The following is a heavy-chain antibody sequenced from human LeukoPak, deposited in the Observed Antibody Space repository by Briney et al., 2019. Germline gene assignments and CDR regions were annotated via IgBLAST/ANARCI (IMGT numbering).Heavy chain of an antibody. V-gene: IGHV3-30-3*01. D-gene: IGHD3-22*01. CDR3: AREGRGGSYYYDSSGPVDY. Sequence: GGSLRLSCAASGFTFSSYAMHWVRQAPGKGLEWVAVISYDGSNKYYADSVKGRFTISRDNSKNTLYLQMNSLRAEDTAAYYCAREGRGGSYYYDSSGPVDYWGQGTLVTVSS. CDR1: GFTFSSYA. CDR2: ISYDGSNK. J-gene: IGHJ4*02.